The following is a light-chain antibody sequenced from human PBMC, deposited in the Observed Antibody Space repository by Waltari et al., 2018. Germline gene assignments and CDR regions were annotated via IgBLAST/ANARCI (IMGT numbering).Light chain of an antibody. CDR2: EDN. CDR3: QSYDGNNVV. CDR1: SGSIATNY. J-gene: IGLJ3*02. Sequence: NFMLTQPHSVSESPGKTVTISCTGSSGSIATNYVQWFQQRPGSAPTIVIYEDNLRPSGVPDRFSGSIDSSSNSASLTSSGLKTEDEADYYCQSYDGNNVVFGGGTKLTVL. V-gene: IGLV6-57*02.